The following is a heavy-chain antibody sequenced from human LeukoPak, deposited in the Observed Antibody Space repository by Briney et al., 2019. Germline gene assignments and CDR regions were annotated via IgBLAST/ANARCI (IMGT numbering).Heavy chain of an antibody. CDR2: ISGSGGST. V-gene: IGHV3-23*01. CDR1: GFTFSSYA. Sequence: PGGSLRLSCAASGFTFSSYAMSWVRQAPGKGLEWVSAISGSGGSTYYADSVKGRFTISRDNSKNTLYLQMNSLRAEDTAVYYCAKDWDDFWSGYSPLYFDYWGQGTLVTVSS. D-gene: IGHD3-3*01. CDR3: AKDWDDFWSGYSPLYFDY. J-gene: IGHJ4*02.